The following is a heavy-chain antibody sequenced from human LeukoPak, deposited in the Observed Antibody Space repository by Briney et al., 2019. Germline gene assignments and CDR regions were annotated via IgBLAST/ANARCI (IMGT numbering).Heavy chain of an antibody. J-gene: IGHJ4*02. Sequence: GALSLSCAASGFPFSSYGMHWVRQAPGKGLEWVAVIWYDGSNKYYADSVKGRFTISRDNSKNTLYLQMNSLRAEDTAVYYCARGKSGGATHPVDYWGQGTLVTVSS. CDR3: ARGKSGGATHPVDY. D-gene: IGHD1-26*01. CDR1: GFPFSSYG. CDR2: IWYDGSNK. V-gene: IGHV3-33*01.